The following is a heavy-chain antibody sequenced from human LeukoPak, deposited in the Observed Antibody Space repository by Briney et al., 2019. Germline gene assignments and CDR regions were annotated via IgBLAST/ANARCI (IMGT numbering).Heavy chain of an antibody. CDR3: ARHDNDDDFDY. CDR1: GYTFTSYG. CDR2: INMYTANP. D-gene: IGHD3-16*01. Sequence: ASVKVSCKASGYTFTSYGISWVRQAPGQGLEWMGWINMYTANPAYAQGSTERFVFSLDTSVTTAYLQISNLKTEDTAVYYCARHDNDDDFDYWGQGTLVTVSS. J-gene: IGHJ4*02. V-gene: IGHV7-4-1*02.